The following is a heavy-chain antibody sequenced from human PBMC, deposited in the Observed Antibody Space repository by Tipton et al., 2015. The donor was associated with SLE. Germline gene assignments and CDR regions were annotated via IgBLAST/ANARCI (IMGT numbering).Heavy chain of an antibody. V-gene: IGHV6-1*01. CDR3: AREALLWFGETFDP. D-gene: IGHD3-10*01. J-gene: IGHJ5*02. Sequence: LRLSCAISGDSVSSNSAAWNWIRQSPSRGLEWLGRTYYRSKWYNDYAVSVKSRITINPDTSKNQFSLQLNSVTPEDTAVYYCAREALLWFGETFDPWGQGTLVTVSS. CDR2: TYYRSKWYN. CDR1: GDSVSSNSAA.